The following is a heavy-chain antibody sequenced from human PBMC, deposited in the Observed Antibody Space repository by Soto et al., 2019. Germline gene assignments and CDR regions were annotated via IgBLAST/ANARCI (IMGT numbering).Heavy chain of an antibody. CDR2: IYSGGST. Sequence: GSLRLSCAASGFTVSSNYMSWVRQAPGKGLEWVSVIYSGGSTYYADSVKGRFTISRHNSKNTLYLQMNSLRAEDTAVYYCARDSRYCSGGSCSDSTYYYYYMDVWGKGTTVTVSS. CDR1: GFTVSSNY. CDR3: ARDSRYCSGGSCSDSTYYYYYMDV. V-gene: IGHV3-53*04. J-gene: IGHJ6*03. D-gene: IGHD2-15*01.